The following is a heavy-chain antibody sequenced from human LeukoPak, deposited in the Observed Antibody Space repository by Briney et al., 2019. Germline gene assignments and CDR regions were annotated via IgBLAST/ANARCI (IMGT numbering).Heavy chain of an antibody. J-gene: IGHJ4*02. Sequence: PAGGSLRLSCAASGFTVSTNHMSWVRQAPGKGLEWVSVIYRGDYTSYADSVKGRFTISRDNSKNTLYLQMNSLRAEDTAVYYCARASPSTTGSDSWGQGTLVTVSS. CDR1: GFTVSTNH. CDR3: ARASPSTTGSDS. D-gene: IGHD1-7*01. V-gene: IGHV3-66*01. CDR2: IYRGDYT.